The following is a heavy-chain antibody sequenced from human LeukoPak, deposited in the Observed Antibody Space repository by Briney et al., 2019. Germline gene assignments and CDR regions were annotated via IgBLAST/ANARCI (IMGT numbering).Heavy chain of an antibody. J-gene: IGHJ5*02. CDR1: GGSVNSGSLY. D-gene: IGHD4-17*01. CDR2: IYYRGNT. CDR3: ARVAGDYPAGLAP. V-gene: IGHV4-61*01. Sequence: PSETLSLTCTVSGGSVNSGSLYWSWIRQPQGKGLEWIGYIYYRGNTNYNPSLKSRVTISVDTSKNQFSLKLSSVTAADTAVYYCARVAGDYPAGLAPWGQGTLVTVSS.